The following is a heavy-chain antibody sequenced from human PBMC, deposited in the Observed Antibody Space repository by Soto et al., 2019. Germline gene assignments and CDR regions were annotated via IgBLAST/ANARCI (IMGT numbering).Heavy chain of an antibody. D-gene: IGHD1-1*01. CDR3: VRSGDNYNLLDY. Sequence: GALRLSCAASGFTFSDHYMSWIRQAPGKGLEWIGYSSNSGSFTRYADSVKGRFSISRDNAKNSLYLQINSLRGDDTATYFCVRSGDNYNLLDYWGQGTPVTVSS. CDR1: GFTFSDHY. V-gene: IGHV3-11*06. CDR2: SSNSGSFT. J-gene: IGHJ4*02.